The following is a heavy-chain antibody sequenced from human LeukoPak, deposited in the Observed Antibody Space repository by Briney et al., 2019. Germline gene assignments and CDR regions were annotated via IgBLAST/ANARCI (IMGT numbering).Heavy chain of an antibody. CDR3: TRGGFNYGAFDI. CDR1: GFTFSSYA. Sequence: PGGSLRLSCAASGFTFSSYAMSWVRQAPGKGLEWVSAISGSGGSTYYADSVKGRFTISRDNAKNSLHLQMNSLRAEDTAVYYCTRGGFNYGAFDIWGQGTMVTVSS. V-gene: IGHV3-23*01. CDR2: ISGSGGST. D-gene: IGHD5-24*01. J-gene: IGHJ3*02.